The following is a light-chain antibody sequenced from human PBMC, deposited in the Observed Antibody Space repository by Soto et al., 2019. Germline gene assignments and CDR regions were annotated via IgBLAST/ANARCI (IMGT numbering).Light chain of an antibody. Sequence: ETVMTQSPATLSVSPGERATLSCRASQSISSNLAWFQQKPGQAPRLLIYDASTMATGFPARFSGSGSGTDFTLTISRLEPEDFAVYYCQQYGSSPSWTFGQGTKVDIK. V-gene: IGKV3-15*01. CDR3: QQYGSSPSWT. CDR1: QSISSN. CDR2: DAS. J-gene: IGKJ1*01.